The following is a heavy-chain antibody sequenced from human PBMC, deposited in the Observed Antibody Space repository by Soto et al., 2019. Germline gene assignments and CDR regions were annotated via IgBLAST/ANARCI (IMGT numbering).Heavy chain of an antibody. CDR3: ARWVGGSMYDNSGKYYS. Sequence: QVQLVESGGGVVQPGRSLRLTCAASGFIFSGSGMHWVRQAPGKGLEWVALISYDGSRTYYADSVRDRFTISRDNGQNTLYLQMNSLRAEDTAVYFCARWVGGSMYDNSGKYYSRGQGTLVIVSS. CDR2: ISYDGSRT. V-gene: IGHV3-30*03. J-gene: IGHJ5*01. CDR1: GFIFSGSG. D-gene: IGHD3-22*01.